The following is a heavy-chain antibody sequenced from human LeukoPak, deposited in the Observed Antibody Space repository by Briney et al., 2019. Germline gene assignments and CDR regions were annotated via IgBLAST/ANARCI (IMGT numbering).Heavy chain of an antibody. CDR1: VGSLSSYY. CDR3: ARVDSSGWYREYYFDY. D-gene: IGHD6-19*01. V-gene: IGHV4-59*01. Sequence: PSETLSLTCTVSVGSLSSYYWSWIRQPPGKGLEWIGYIYYSGSTNYNPSLKSRVTISVDTSKNQFSLKLSSVTAADTGVYYCARVDSSGWYREYYFDYWGQGTLVTVSS. CDR2: IYYSGST. J-gene: IGHJ4*02.